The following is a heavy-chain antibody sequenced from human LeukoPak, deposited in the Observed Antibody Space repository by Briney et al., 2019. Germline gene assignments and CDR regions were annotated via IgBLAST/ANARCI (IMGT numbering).Heavy chain of an antibody. CDR3: ARRARAEADTSPDNWIDP. V-gene: IGHV4-59*08. Sequence: KPSETLSLTCAVSGGSINNYVWNWLRQPPGKGLEWICHVYYTGSTRYNPSLKSRGFISIDTSMNQFSLKLSSVTAADAAVYYCARRARAEADTSPDNWIDPWGQGTLVTVSS. CDR1: GGSINNYV. CDR2: VYYTGST. D-gene: IGHD6-13*01. J-gene: IGHJ5*02.